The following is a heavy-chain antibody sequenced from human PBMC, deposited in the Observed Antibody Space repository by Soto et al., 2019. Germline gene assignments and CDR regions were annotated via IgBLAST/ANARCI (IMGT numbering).Heavy chain of an antibody. CDR3: AHRRFSSSGNGVGKSFQH. Sequence: SGPTLVNPTQTLTLTCTFSGFSLSTSGVGVGWIRQPPGKALEWLALIYWDDDKRYSPSLRSRLTITKDTSKNQVVLTMTNMDPVETATFYCAHRRFSSSGNGVGKSFQHWGQATLVTVSS. V-gene: IGHV2-5*02. CDR2: IYWDDDK. CDR1: GFSLSTSGVG. D-gene: IGHD6-25*01. J-gene: IGHJ1*01.